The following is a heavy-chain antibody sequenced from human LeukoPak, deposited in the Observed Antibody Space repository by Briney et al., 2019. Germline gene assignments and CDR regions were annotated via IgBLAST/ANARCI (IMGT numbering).Heavy chain of an antibody. CDR1: GFTFSTYS. CDR2: ISSSNSYL. J-gene: IGHJ4*02. V-gene: IGHV3-21*01. D-gene: IGHD3-22*01. Sequence: GGSLRLSCAASGFTFSTYSMNWVRQAPGKGLEWVSSISSSNSYLYYADSVKGRFTLSRDNAKNSLYLQMNSLRAEDTAVHYCARAVDYYDSSGYYRPYFDYWGQGTLVTVSS. CDR3: ARAVDYYDSSGYYRPYFDY.